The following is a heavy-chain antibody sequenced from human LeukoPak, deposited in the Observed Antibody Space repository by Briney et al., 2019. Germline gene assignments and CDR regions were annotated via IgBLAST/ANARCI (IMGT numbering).Heavy chain of an antibody. CDR2: IYPGDSDT. CDR1: GYSFTTSW. D-gene: IGHD1-26*01. Sequence: GESLKISCKASGYSFTTSWIGWVRQMPGKGLELMGIIYPGDSDTRYSPSFQGQITISADKSISTAYLQWSSLRASDTAMYYCARPLSGSYYWLDYWGQGTLVTDSS. V-gene: IGHV5-51*01. J-gene: IGHJ4*02. CDR3: ARPLSGSYYWLDY.